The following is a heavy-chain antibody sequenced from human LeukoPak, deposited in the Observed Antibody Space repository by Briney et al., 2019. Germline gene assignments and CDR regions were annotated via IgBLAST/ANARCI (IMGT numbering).Heavy chain of an antibody. CDR1: GFTFSSYG. J-gene: IGHJ4*02. Sequence: PGRSLRLSCVASGFTFSSYGMHWVREAPGKGLEWVAVIWYDGSNKYYADSVKGRFTISRDNSKNTLYLQMNSLRAEDTAVYYCARGVSYSYGYDYFDYWGQGTLVTVSS. D-gene: IGHD5-18*01. CDR3: ARGVSYSYGYDYFDY. CDR2: IWYDGSNK. V-gene: IGHV3-33*01.